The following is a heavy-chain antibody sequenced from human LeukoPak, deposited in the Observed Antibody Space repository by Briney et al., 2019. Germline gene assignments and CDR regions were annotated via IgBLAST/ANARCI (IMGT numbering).Heavy chain of an antibody. CDR3: ARRYFDY. V-gene: IGHV3-7*03. CDR1: GFTFSDYW. CDR2: IKQDGSKK. D-gene: IGHD1-14*01. J-gene: IGHJ4*02. Sequence: PGGSLRLSCAASGFTFSDYWMQWARQAPGKGLEWVANIKQDGSKKYYVDSVKGRFTISRDNAKNSLSLQMNSLRPEDTAIYYCARRYFDYWGQGTLVTVSS.